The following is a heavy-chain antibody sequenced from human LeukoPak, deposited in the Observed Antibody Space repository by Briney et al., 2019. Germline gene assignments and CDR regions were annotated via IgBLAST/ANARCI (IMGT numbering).Heavy chain of an antibody. J-gene: IGHJ4*02. CDR2: IYYSGST. V-gene: IGHV4-39*01. CDR1: GGSLSSSYYY. CDR3: ARRGDY. D-gene: IGHD3-10*01. Sequence: SETLSLTCTVSGGSLSSSYYYWGWIRQPPGEGRGWLGSIYYSGSTYHSPCLKSRVTISLNTSKNQFSLKLTSVTAADTAVYYCARRGDYWGQGTLVTVSS.